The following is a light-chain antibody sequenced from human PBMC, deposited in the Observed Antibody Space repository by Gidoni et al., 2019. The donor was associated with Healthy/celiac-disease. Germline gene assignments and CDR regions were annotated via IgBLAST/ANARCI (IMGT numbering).Light chain of an antibody. J-gene: IGLJ2*01. V-gene: IGLV2-14*01. CDR1: SSDVGGYNY. CDR2: EVR. CDR3: SSYTSSSTPGV. Sequence: QSALTQPASVSGSPGQSITNSCTGTSSDVGGYNYVSWYQQHPGKAPKLMIYEVRNRPSGVSNRFSGSKSGNTASLTISGLQAEDEADYYCSSYTSSSTPGVFGGGTKLTVL.